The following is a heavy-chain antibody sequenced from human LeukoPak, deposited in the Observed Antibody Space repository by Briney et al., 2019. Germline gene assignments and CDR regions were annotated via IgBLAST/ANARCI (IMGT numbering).Heavy chain of an antibody. D-gene: IGHD5-18*01. J-gene: IGHJ4*02. CDR3: AKILRGNTYGGFDY. Sequence: GGPLRLSCAASGFTFSSYSMSWVPQAPGKGLEWVSTISGSGDNTYYENSVKGRFTISRDNSKGTLYLQMSSLRAGDTAVYYCAKILRGNTYGGFDYWGRGTLVTVSS. V-gene: IGHV3-23*01. CDR2: ISGSGDNT. CDR1: GFTFSSYS.